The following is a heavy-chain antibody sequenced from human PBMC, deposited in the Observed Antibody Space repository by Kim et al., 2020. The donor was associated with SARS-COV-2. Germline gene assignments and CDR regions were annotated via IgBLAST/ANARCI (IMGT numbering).Heavy chain of an antibody. V-gene: IGHV4-31*03. CDR3: ARTLPTVTEIDY. Sequence: SETLSLTCTVSGGSISSGGYYWSWIRQHPGKGLEWIGYIYYSGSTYYNPSLKSRVTISVDTSKNQFSLKLSSVTAADTAVYYCARTLPTVTEIDYWGQGTLVTVSS. J-gene: IGHJ4*02. D-gene: IGHD4-17*01. CDR1: GGSISSGGYY. CDR2: IYYSGST.